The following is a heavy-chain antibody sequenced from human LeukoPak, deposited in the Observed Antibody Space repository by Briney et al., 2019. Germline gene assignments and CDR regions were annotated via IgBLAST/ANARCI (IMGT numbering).Heavy chain of an antibody. J-gene: IGHJ4*02. CDR1: GLTFGNAW. Sequence: GGSLRLSCVVSGLTFGNAWMSWVRQAPGKGLEWVGRIKSKNVGETTEYAAPVQCTFTISRDDSKNTVYMQMRSLKTEDTAVYYCTTGPGNSGYWGQGTLVTVSS. CDR3: TTGPGNSGY. D-gene: IGHD4-23*01. V-gene: IGHV3-15*01. CDR2: IKSKNVGETT.